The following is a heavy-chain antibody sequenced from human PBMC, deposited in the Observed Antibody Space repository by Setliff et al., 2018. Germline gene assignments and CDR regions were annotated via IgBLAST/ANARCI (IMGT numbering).Heavy chain of an antibody. CDR2: LFHSGST. J-gene: IGHJ4*02. D-gene: IGHD5-18*01. CDR1: GYSLNTNSY. CDR3: ARHMGDSFGLRNFDS. V-gene: IGHV4-38-2*01. Sequence: SETLSLTCAVSGYSLNTNSYWGWIRQPPGKGLEWIGSLFHSGSTYFNPSLKSRVTISGDTSRNQFSLKLSSLTAADTAVYYCARHMGDSFGLRNFDSWGQGTLVTVSS.